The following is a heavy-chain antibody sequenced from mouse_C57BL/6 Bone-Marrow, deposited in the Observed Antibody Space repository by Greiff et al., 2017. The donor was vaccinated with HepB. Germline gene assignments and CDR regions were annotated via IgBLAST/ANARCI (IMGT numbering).Heavy chain of an antibody. J-gene: IGHJ3*01. V-gene: IGHV1-82*01. Sequence: VQLQQSGPELVKPGASVKISCKASGYAFSSSWMNWVKQRPGKGLEWIGRIYPGDGDTNYNGKFKGKATLTADKSSSTAYMQLSSLTSEDSAVYFCARARAYDSNLWGQGTLVTVSA. CDR3: ARARAYDSNL. CDR1: GYAFSSSW. D-gene: IGHD2-5*01. CDR2: IYPGDGDT.